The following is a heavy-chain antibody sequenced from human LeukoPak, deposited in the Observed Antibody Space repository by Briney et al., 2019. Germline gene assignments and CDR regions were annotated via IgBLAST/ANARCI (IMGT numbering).Heavy chain of an antibody. V-gene: IGHV1-2*02. CDR2: IKPNGGAI. Sequence: APVRVSCKASGYTFIGYYMHWVRQAPGQALEWMGWIKPNGGAINYAQKFQGRVTLTRDTSRNTAYMEINRLTSDDTAVYYCVKPSRGPYYWFDLWGQGTLVTVSS. CDR1: GYTFIGYY. J-gene: IGHJ5*02. D-gene: IGHD1-1*01. CDR3: VKPSRGPYYWFDL.